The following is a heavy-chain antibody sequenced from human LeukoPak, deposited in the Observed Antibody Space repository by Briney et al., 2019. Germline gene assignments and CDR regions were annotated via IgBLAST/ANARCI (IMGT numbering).Heavy chain of an antibody. V-gene: IGHV3-23*01. J-gene: IGHJ6*02. CDR2: ISGSGGST. Sequence: GGSLRLSCAASGFTFSSYAMSWVRQAPGKGLEWVSAISGSGGSTYCADSVKGRFTISRDNSKNTLYLQMNSLRAEDTAVYYCAKEVWGDGYNLRYYYYGMDVWGQGTTVTVSS. CDR3: AKEVWGDGYNLRYYYYGMDV. CDR1: GFTFSSYA. D-gene: IGHD5-24*01.